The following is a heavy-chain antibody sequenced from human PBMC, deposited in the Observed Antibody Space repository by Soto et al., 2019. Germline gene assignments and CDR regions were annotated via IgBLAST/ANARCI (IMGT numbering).Heavy chain of an antibody. CDR3: ARDRDYYDNSGYALDI. V-gene: IGHV3-33*01. Sequence: QVQLVESGGGVVQPGKSLRLSCAASGFSFSSDGMHWVRQAPGKGLEWVAVIWYDGSNEDYADSVKGRFAISRDNSKNTRYLQMNSLRADDTAVYYCARDRDYYDNSGYALDIWGQGTVVTVSS. J-gene: IGHJ3*02. D-gene: IGHD3-22*01. CDR1: GFSFSSDG. CDR2: IWYDGSNE.